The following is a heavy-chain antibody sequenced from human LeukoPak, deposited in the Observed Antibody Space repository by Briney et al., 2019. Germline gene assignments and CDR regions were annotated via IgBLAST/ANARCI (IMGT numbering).Heavy chain of an antibody. J-gene: IGHJ4*02. Sequence: ASVKVSCKASGYTFTSYDINWVRQATGQGLEWMGWMNPNSGNTGYAQKFQGRVTMTRNTSISTAYMELSSLRSEDTAVYYCASRYCSGGSCYLFWGQGALVTVSS. D-gene: IGHD2-15*01. V-gene: IGHV1-8*01. CDR2: MNPNSGNT. CDR3: ASRYCSGGSCYLF. CDR1: GYTFTSYD.